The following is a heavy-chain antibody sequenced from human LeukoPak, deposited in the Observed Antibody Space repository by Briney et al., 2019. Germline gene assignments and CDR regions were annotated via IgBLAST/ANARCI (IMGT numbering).Heavy chain of an antibody. Sequence: GGSLRLSCVASGLNFDDSAMHWVRQAPGKGLEWVSLISADGGSTFSADSVKGRFSISRDNAKNTLYLQMNSLRAEDTAVYYCARQRGIPDYWGQGTLVTVSS. J-gene: IGHJ4*02. CDR3: ARQRGIPDY. CDR2: ISADGGST. V-gene: IGHV3-43*02. D-gene: IGHD3-16*01. CDR1: GLNFDDSA.